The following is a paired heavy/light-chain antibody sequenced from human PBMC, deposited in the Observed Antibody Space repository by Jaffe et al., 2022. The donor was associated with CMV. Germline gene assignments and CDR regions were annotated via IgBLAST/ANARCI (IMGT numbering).Heavy chain of an antibody. Sequence: EVQLVESGGGLVKPGGSLRLSCAGSGFTFSSYNMNWVRQAPGKGLEWVSMISYSSSYTYYADSGRGRFTISRDNARNSLYLQMDRLRVEDTAVYYCARGGLEHWGQGTLVTVSS. CDR3: ARGGLEH. CDR2: ISYSSSYT. J-gene: IGHJ5*02. V-gene: IGHV3-21*02. CDR1: GFTFSSYN.
Light chain of an antibody. J-gene: IGLJ3*02. CDR2: DDK. CDR1: SSNIENNF. CDR3: GTWDGSQSAWV. V-gene: IGLV1-51*01. Sequence: QSVLTQPPSISAAPGQTITISCSGSSSNIENNFVSWYQQLPGTSPKVLIYDDKKRPSGIPDRFSGSKSGTSATLGIAGLQTGDEADYYCGTWDGSQSAWVFGGGTKLTVL.